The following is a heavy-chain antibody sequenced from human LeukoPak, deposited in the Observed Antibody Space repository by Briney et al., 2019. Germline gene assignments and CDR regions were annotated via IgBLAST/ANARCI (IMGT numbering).Heavy chain of an antibody. V-gene: IGHV3-7*01. CDR3: VGRRSSSESNY. J-gene: IGHJ4*02. CDR2: LNQDGSQK. Sequence: GGSLRLSCAASGLTFSSYWMNWVRQTPGKGLEWVANLNQDGSQKNYVDSVRGRFTISRDNAKNSLYLQMSSVRADDTAIYYCVGRRSSSESNYWGQGTLVTVSS. D-gene: IGHD6-19*01. CDR1: GLTFSSYW.